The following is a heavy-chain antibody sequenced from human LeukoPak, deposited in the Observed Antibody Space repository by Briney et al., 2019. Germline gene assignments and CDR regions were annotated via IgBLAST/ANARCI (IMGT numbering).Heavy chain of an antibody. CDR2: ISWNSGSI. CDR3: AKDNRRHYTSGPNPDSLH. D-gene: IGHD6-19*01. V-gene: IGHV3-9*01. J-gene: IGHJ4*02. Sequence: GGSLRLSCAGSGFIFNNYAMHWVRQPPGKGLEWVSGISWNSGSIDYADSVKGRFTISRDNAKNSLYLQKNSLRVEDTAFYYCAKDNRRHYTSGPNPDSLHWGQGALVTVSS. CDR1: GFIFNNYA.